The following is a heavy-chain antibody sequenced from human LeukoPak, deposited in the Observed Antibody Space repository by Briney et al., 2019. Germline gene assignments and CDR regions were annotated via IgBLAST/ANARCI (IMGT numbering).Heavy chain of an antibody. D-gene: IGHD2-2*01. V-gene: IGHV4-34*01. J-gene: IGHJ4*02. CDR1: GGSFSGYY. CDR2: INHSGST. Sequence: SETLSLTCAVYGGSFSGYYWSWIRQPPGKGLEWIGEINHSGSTNYNPSLKSRVTISVDTSKNQFSLKLSSVTAADTAVYYYARGGLSTPSTHWGQGTLVTVSS. CDR3: ARGGLSTPSTH.